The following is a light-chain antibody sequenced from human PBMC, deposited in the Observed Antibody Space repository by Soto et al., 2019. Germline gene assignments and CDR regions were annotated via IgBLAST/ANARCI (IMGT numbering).Light chain of an antibody. Sequence: DIQMTQSPSTLSASVGDRVTITCRASQSISSWLAWYQQKPGKAPKLLIYAASTLQSGVPSRFSGSRSGPDFTLTISSLQPEDFATYYCQQSYSSPPTFGQGTMVDI. CDR1: QSISSW. V-gene: IGKV1-39*01. CDR3: QQSYSSPPT. J-gene: IGKJ1*01. CDR2: AAS.